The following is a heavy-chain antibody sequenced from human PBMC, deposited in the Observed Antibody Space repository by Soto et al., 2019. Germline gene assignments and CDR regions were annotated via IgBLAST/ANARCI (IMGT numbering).Heavy chain of an antibody. J-gene: IGHJ6*04. CDR3: AGGGSSVYYGGISYYYYYGMDV. CDR2: IYYSGST. D-gene: IGHD3-22*01. CDR1: GGSISSYY. V-gene: IGHV4-59*01. Sequence: PSETLSLTCTVSGGSISSYYWSWIRQPPGKGLEWIGYIYYSGSTNYNPSLKSRVTISVDTSKNQFSLKLSSVTAADTAVYYCAGGGSSVYYGGISYYYYYGMDVWGKGTTVTVPS.